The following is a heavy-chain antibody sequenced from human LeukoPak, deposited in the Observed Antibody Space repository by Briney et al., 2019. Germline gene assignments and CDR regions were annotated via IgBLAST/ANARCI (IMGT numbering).Heavy chain of an antibody. Sequence: SQTLSLTCIVSGDSITSRAYYWSWIRQHPGTGLEWIGYIYHSGSTYYNPSLMTRVTMSVDTSKTQFSLKLTSVTPADTAVYYCARDLFVGGLDVWGKGNTVTVSS. CDR2: IYHSGST. V-gene: IGHV4-31*03. CDR3: ARDLFVGGLDV. J-gene: IGHJ6*03. CDR1: GDSITSRAYY. D-gene: IGHD3-16*01.